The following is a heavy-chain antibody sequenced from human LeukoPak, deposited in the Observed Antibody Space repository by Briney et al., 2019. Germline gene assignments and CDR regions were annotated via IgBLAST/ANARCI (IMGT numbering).Heavy chain of an antibody. CDR3: ARGLGVVTAQSEQPKPRYFDL. CDR1: GYTFISYG. Sequence: ASVKVSCKASGYTFISYGISGVRQAPGQGLEWMGWISGYNGNTNYAQNLQGRATMTTDTSTSTAYMELRSLRSDDTAVYYCARGLGVVTAQSEQPKPRYFDLWGRGTQVTVSS. J-gene: IGHJ2*01. D-gene: IGHD2-21*02. V-gene: IGHV1-18*01. CDR2: ISGYNGNT.